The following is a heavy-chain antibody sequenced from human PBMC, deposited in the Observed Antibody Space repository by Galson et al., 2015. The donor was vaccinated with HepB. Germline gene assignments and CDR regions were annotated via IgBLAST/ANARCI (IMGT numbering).Heavy chain of an antibody. CDR2: TSYDGRNK. CDR1: GFIFSSYA. D-gene: IGHD3-16*02. CDR3: ARPGPNDYVWGSYRD. V-gene: IGHV3-30*04. Sequence: SLRLSCAASGFIFSSYAMHWIRQAPGKGLEWVAVTSYDGRNKYYSDSVKGRFTISRDNTMNTLFLQMNSLRPEDTAVYYCARPGPNDYVWGSYRDWGQGTLVTVSS. J-gene: IGHJ4*02.